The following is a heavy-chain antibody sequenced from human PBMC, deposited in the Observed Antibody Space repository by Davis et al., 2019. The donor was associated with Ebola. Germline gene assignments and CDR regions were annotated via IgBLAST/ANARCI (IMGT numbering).Heavy chain of an antibody. J-gene: IGHJ4*02. CDR2: IYYSRST. Sequence: MPSETLSLTCPLSAGSISSNSYYCGWIRQPPGKGLEFIANIYYSRSTYYNPSLKSRVTITVDTSKNQFSLRLSSVTAADTAVYYCANQYYEILTAYYAYFDYWGQGTLVTVSS. V-gene: IGHV4-39*01. D-gene: IGHD3-9*01. CDR1: AGSISSNSYY. CDR3: ANQYYEILTAYYAYFDY.